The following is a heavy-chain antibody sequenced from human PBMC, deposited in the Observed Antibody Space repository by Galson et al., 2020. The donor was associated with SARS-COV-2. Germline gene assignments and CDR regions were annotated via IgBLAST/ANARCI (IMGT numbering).Heavy chain of an antibody. J-gene: IGHJ2*01. CDR2: IYPNGRT. CDR3: ARQGVNMIVFVTVPGWFFDL. V-gene: IGHV4-38-2*01. CDR1: GYSVSTTNY. Sequence: SETLSLTCAVSGYSVSTTNYWGWVRLAPGKGLEWIGSIYPNGRTYYNPSLESRVTLSVDTSRNQFSLTLASVTAADTAFYYCARQGVNMIVFVTVPGWFFDLWGRGTLVTVSS. D-gene: IGHD3-16*01.